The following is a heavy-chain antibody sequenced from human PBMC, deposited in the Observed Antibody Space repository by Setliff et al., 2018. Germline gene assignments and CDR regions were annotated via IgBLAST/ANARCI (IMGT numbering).Heavy chain of an antibody. J-gene: IGHJ6*03. Sequence: SETLSLTCTVSGGSISSYYWSWIRQPAGKGLEWIGHIYIGGSANYNTSLKSRVTMSIDTSKNQFSLKLNSVTAADMAVYYCAREQWLDPPGYYYMDVWAKGTTVTV. V-gene: IGHV4-4*07. D-gene: IGHD6-19*01. CDR1: GGSISSYY. CDR2: IYIGGSA. CDR3: AREQWLDPPGYYYMDV.